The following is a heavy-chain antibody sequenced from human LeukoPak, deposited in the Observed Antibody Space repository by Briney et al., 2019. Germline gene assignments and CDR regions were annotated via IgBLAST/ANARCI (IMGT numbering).Heavy chain of an antibody. Sequence: SETLSLTCTVSGGSISSSSYYWGWIRQPPGKGLEWIGSIYYSGSTYYNPSLKSRVTISVDTSKNQFSLKLSSVTAADTAVYYCARGLPDYYDSSANAFDIWGQGTMVTVSS. D-gene: IGHD3-22*01. CDR1: GGSISSSSYY. J-gene: IGHJ3*02. CDR3: ARGLPDYYDSSANAFDI. CDR2: IYYSGST. V-gene: IGHV4-39*07.